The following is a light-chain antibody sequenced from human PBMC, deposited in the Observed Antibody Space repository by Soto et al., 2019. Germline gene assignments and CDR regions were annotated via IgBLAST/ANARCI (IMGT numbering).Light chain of an antibody. CDR2: GAS. Sequence: AIQMTQSPSSLSASVGDRVTITCRASQGIRNDLGWYQQKPGKAPKLLIYGASSLQSDVPSRFSGSGSGTDFTLTISSLQPEAFATYYCLQDDSYPLTFGGGTKVEIK. J-gene: IGKJ4*01. CDR3: LQDDSYPLT. V-gene: IGKV1-6*01. CDR1: QGIRND.